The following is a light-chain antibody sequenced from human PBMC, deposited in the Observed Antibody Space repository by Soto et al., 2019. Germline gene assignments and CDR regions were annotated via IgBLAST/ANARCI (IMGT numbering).Light chain of an antibody. CDR3: QQYGSSPTT. CDR2: GAS. J-gene: IGKJ1*01. V-gene: IGKV3-20*01. Sequence: EIMLTLSPATLSLSQGERVTLSCRASQSVSSNLAWYQQKPGQAPRLLIYGASSRATGIPDRFSGSGSGTDFTLTISRLEPEDFAVYYCQQYGSSPTTFGQGTKVDIK. CDR1: QSVSSN.